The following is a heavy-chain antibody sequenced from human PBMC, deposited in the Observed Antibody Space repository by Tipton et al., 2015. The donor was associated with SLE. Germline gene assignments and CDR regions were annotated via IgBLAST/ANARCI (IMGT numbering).Heavy chain of an antibody. J-gene: IGHJ1*01. V-gene: IGHV4-34*01. CDR3: ARVEGNYYDGGGYPGYLEQ. CDR2: INHSGST. CDR1: GGSFSGYY. Sequence: TLSLTCAVYGGSFSGYYWSWIRQPPGKGLEWIGEINHSGSTNYNPSLKSRVTISIDTSKNQLSLKLTSVTAADTAMYYCARVEGNYYDGGGYPGYLEQWGQGTL. D-gene: IGHD3-22*01.